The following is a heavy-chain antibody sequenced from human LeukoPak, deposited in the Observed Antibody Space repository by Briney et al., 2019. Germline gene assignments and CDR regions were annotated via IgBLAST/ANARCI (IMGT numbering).Heavy chain of an antibody. D-gene: IGHD3-10*01. CDR1: GFTFSNAW. J-gene: IGHJ5*02. V-gene: IGHV3-15*01. CDR3: TTDTPMYYYGSGSSTRFDP. Sequence: GGSLRLSCAASGFTFSNAWTSWVRQAPGKGLEWVGRIKSKTDGGTTDYAAPVKGRFTISRDDSKNTLYLQMNSLKTEDTAVYYCTTDTPMYYYGSGSSTRFDPWGQGTLVTVSS. CDR2: IKSKTDGGTT.